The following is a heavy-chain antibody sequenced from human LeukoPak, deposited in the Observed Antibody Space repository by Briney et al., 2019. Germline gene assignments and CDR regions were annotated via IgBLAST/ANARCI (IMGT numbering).Heavy chain of an antibody. V-gene: IGHV3-30*02. Sequence: GGSLRLSCTASGFMFSSYGMHWVRQAPGKGLDWMAYIQHDGSGQFYADSVKGRFTISRDNSKNTVYLQMNSLRVEDTALYYCAKFDTVMVNHDAFDIWGLGTVVTVSS. CDR1: GFMFSSYG. D-gene: IGHD5-18*01. CDR2: IQHDGSGQ. CDR3: AKFDTVMVNHDAFDI. J-gene: IGHJ3*02.